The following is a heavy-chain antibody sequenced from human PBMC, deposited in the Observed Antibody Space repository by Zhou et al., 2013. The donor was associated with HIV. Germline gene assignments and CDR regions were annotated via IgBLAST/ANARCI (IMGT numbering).Heavy chain of an antibody. CDR1: GDTLSNYI. V-gene: IGHV1-69*12. Sequence: QVQLVQSGAEVKKPGSSVKVSCKTSGDTLSNYIITWVRQSPGHEFEWMGGIIPSFDTTDYAQKFQGRVTFTADESTSTAYMELRSLRSDDTAVYFCASRTPGYCSSTSCAFDIWGQGTMVTVSS. CDR2: IIPSFDTT. CDR3: ASRTPGYCSSTSCAFDI. J-gene: IGHJ3*02. D-gene: IGHD2-2*01.